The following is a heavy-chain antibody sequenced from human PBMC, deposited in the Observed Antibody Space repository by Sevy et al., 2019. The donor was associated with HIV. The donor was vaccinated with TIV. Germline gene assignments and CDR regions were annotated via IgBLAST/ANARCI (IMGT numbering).Heavy chain of an antibody. V-gene: IGHV1-58*01. CDR3: AAEVRSDTEFDP. J-gene: IGHJ5*02. CDR2: IVVGSGNT. CDR1: GFTFTSSA. Sequence: ASVKVSCKASGFTFTSSAVQWVRQARGQRLEWIGCIVVGSGNTNYAQKFQERVTITRDMSPSTAYMELSSLRSEDTAVYYCAAEVRSDTEFDPWGQGTLVTVSS. D-gene: IGHD3-3*01.